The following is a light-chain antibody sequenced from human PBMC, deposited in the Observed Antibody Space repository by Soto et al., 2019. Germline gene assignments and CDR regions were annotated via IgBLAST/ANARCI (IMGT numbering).Light chain of an antibody. CDR1: QSVRNSY. V-gene: IGKV3-20*01. Sequence: EILLTQSPGTLSLSPGERATLSCRARQSVRNSYLAWYQQKPGQAPRLLIYCASGRATGIPDRFSGSGSGTDFTLTISRLEPEYFAVYYCQQYGSSPYTFGQGTKLEI. CDR3: QQYGSSPYT. J-gene: IGKJ2*01. CDR2: CAS.